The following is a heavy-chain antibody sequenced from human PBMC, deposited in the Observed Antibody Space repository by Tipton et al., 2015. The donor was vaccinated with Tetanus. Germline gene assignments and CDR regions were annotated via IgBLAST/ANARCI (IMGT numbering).Heavy chain of an antibody. V-gene: IGHV5-51*01. J-gene: IGHJ4*02. CDR1: GYTFTNAW. CDR3: ARQKGY. CDR2: IYPGDSST. Sequence: QSGAEVKKPGESLKISCQASGYTFTNAWIGWVRQMPGKGLEWMGVIYPGDSSTIYSPSFQGLVTISVDKSINTTYLRWTSLKASRSAMYYCARQKGYWGQGTLVTVSS.